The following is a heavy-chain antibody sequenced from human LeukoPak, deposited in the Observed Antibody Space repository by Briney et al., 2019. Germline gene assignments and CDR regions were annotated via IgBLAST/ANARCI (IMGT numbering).Heavy chain of an antibody. Sequence: QTLSLTCAISGDSVSSNSVTWNWIRQSPSRGLEWLGRTYYRSTWYNDYAVSVRGRITVNPDTSKNRFSLHLNSVTPEDTAVYYCARRLTQYDCFDPWGQGILVTVSS. CDR3: ARRLTQYDCFDP. D-gene: IGHD2-2*01. CDR2: TYYRSTWYN. J-gene: IGHJ5*02. CDR1: GDSVSSNSVT. V-gene: IGHV6-1*01.